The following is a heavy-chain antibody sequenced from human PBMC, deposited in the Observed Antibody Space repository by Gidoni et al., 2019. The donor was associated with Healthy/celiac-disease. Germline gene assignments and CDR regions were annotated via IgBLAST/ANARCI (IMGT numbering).Heavy chain of an antibody. Sequence: QVQLQQWGAGLLKPSETLSLTCAVYGGSFSGYYWSWIRQPPGKGLEWIGEINHSGSTNYNPSLKSRVTISVDTSKNQFSLKLSSVTAADTAVYYCARGSSSWTYFDYWGQGTLVTVSS. CDR1: GGSFSGYY. V-gene: IGHV4-34*01. J-gene: IGHJ4*02. CDR2: INHSGST. D-gene: IGHD6-13*01. CDR3: ARGSSSWTYFDY.